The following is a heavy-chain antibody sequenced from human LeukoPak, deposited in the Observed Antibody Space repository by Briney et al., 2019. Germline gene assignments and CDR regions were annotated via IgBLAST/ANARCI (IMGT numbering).Heavy chain of an antibody. Sequence: GGSLRLSCAASGFTFSIYAMSWVRQAPGKGLEWVSAISGSGGSTYYADSVKGRFTISRDNSKNTLYLQMNSLRAEDTAVYYCAKVDFFASSGWFPFDYWGQGTLVTVSS. CDR3: AKVDFFASSGWFPFDY. V-gene: IGHV3-23*01. J-gene: IGHJ4*02. CDR2: ISGSGGST. D-gene: IGHD6-19*01. CDR1: GFTFSIYA.